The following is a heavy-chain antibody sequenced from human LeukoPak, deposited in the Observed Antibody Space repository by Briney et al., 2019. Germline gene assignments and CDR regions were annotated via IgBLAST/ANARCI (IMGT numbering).Heavy chain of an antibody. Sequence: PSETLSLTCTVSGGSISGYYWNWIRQPPGKGLEWIGYIYYSGSTNYNPSLKSRVTISVDTSKNQFSLKLSSVTAADTAVYYCARVVAGTFDYWGQGTLVTVSS. CDR1: GGSISGYY. CDR3: ARVVAGTFDY. CDR2: IYYSGST. J-gene: IGHJ4*02. V-gene: IGHV4-59*08. D-gene: IGHD2-15*01.